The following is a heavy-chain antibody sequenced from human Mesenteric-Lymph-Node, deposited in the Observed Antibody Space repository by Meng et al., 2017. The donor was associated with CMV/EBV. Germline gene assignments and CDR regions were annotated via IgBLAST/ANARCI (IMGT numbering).Heavy chain of an antibody. CDR1: GGSVSSYY. D-gene: IGHD2-2*02. Sequence: SETLSLTCTVSGGSVSSYYWSWIRQPPGKGLEWIGSIYYSGSTYYNPSLKSRVTISVDTSKNQFSLKLSSVTAADTAVYYCARRYCSSTSCYTGGYFQHWGQGTLVTVSS. CDR3: ARRYCSSTSCYTGGYFQH. CDR2: IYYSGST. V-gene: IGHV4-39*07. J-gene: IGHJ1*01.